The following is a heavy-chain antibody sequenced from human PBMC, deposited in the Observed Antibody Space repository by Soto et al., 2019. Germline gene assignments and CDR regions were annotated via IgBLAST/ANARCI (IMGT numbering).Heavy chain of an antibody. J-gene: IGHJ5*02. V-gene: IGHV4-4*08. CDR2: IYGTGTT. CDR3: ARDFTSIFDDFADMRWKFDP. CDR1: DGCISSYY. Sequence: RSESLSLTFTAPDGCISSYYWSWIRQPPLKVLEWIGYIYGTGTTNYSPSLTNRVNISVDTSKNQFSLSLRSVTAADTAIYYCARDFTSIFDDFADMRWKFDPWGQGTMVTVSS. D-gene: IGHD3-3*02.